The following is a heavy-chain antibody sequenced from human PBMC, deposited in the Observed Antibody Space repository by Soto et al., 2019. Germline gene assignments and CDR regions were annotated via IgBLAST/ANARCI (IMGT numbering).Heavy chain of an antibody. CDR2: ISGRGTTT. D-gene: IGHD2-2*01. Sequence: PGGSLRLSCEASGFSFSSYSMNWVRQAPGKGLEWVSFISGRGTTTFYADSVKARFTVSRDNAKNSLYLEVNSLRDEDTAVYYCARLGYCSSATCKYYFYYYGMDGWGQGTTVTVSS. CDR1: GFSFSSYS. CDR3: ARLGYCSSATCKYYFYYYGMDG. J-gene: IGHJ6*02. V-gene: IGHV3-48*02.